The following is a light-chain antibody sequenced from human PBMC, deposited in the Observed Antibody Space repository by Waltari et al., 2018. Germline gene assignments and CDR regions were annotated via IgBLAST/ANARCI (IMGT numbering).Light chain of an antibody. CDR1: SSNIGSNH. CDR2: RND. V-gene: IGLV1-47*01. CDR3: GAWDDSLSGHYV. J-gene: IGLJ1*01. Sequence: QSVLTQPPSASGTPGQRVTISCSGSSSNIGSNHVYWYQQLPGMAPTLLIYRNDRWPSGGPGRFSGSKAGSSASLAISGLRSEDEADYYCGAWDDSLSGHYVFGTGTKVTVL.